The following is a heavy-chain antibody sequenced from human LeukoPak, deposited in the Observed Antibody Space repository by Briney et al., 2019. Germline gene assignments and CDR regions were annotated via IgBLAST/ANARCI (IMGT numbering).Heavy chain of an antibody. Sequence: PGGSLRLSCAASGFSFSSYAMTWARQAQVKGLEWVSAISGDGTRTYYADSVKGRFTISRDNSKNTLYLEMSSLRVEDTAIYYCAKWPEGAMDYFDYWGQGTLVTVSS. J-gene: IGHJ4*02. CDR1: GFSFSSYA. D-gene: IGHD3-16*01. CDR2: ISGDGTRT. V-gene: IGHV3-23*01. CDR3: AKWPEGAMDYFDY.